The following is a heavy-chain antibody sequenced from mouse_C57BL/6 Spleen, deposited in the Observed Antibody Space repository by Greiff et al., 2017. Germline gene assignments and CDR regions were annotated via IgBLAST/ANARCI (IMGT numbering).Heavy chain of an antibody. CDR2: ITPSSGYT. CDR1: GYTFTSYW. D-gene: IGHD1-1*01. V-gene: IGHV1-7*01. CDR3: ARAWYYGSSVDAMDY. J-gene: IGHJ4*01. Sequence: QVQLQQSGAELAKPGASVKLSCKASGYTFTSYWMHWVKQRPGKGLEWIGYITPSSGYTKYNQKFKDKAKVTADKSSSTAYMHLSSLTDKDSAVYYCARAWYYGSSVDAMDYWGQGTSVTVSS.